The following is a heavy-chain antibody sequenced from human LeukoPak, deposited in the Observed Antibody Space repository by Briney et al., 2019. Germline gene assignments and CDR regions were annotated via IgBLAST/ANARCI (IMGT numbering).Heavy chain of an antibody. CDR1: GGTFISYA. CDR3: ARCKDLLRYFDWSSLSCGMDV. J-gene: IGHJ6*02. D-gene: IGHD3-9*01. V-gene: IGHV1-69*01. CDR2: IIPIFGTA. Sequence: GASVKVSCKASGGTFISYAISWVRQAPGQGLEWMGGIIPIFGTANYAQKFQGRVTITADESTSTAYMELSSLRSEDTAVYYCARCKDLLRYFDWSSLSCGMDVWGQGTTVTVSS.